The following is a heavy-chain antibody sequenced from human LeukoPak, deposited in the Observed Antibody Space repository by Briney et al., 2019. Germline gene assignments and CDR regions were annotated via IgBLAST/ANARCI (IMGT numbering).Heavy chain of an antibody. J-gene: IGHJ2*01. Sequence: PSETLSLTCTVSGGSISSGDYYWSWIRQPPGKGLEWIGYIYYIGNTFYNPSLKSRVTISVDTSKNQFSLKLSSVTAADTAVYYCASAYCGGDYTPYWYFDLWGRGTLVTVSS. CDR2: IYYIGNT. D-gene: IGHD2-21*02. V-gene: IGHV4-30-4*01. CDR3: ASAYCGGDYTPYWYFDL. CDR1: GGSISSGDYY.